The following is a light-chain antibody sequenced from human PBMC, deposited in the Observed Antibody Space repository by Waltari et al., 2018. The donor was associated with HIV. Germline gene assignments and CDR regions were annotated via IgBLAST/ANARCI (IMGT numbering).Light chain of an antibody. CDR2: AAS. V-gene: IGKV1-9*01. J-gene: IGKJ4*01. Sequence: DIQLTQSPRLLSASVGDRVTITCRTSQCISNYLAWYQQKPGKAPKLLIYAASTLQSGVPSRFSGSGSGTEFTLTISSLQPEDFATYYCQQLNDHTRITFGGGTRVEI. CDR3: QQLNDHTRIT. CDR1: QCISNY.